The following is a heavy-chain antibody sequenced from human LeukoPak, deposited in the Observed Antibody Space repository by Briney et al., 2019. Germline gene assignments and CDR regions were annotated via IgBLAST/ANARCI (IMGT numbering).Heavy chain of an antibody. D-gene: IGHD6-13*01. CDR3: AKDQVKQQLVKTRFDY. J-gene: IGHJ4*02. CDR2: ISGSGGST. CDR1: GFTFSSYA. V-gene: IGHV3-23*01. Sequence: GGSLRLSCAASGFTFSSYAMSWVRQAPGKGLEGVSGISGSGGSTYYADSVKGRFTISRDNSKNTLYLQMNSLRAEDTAVYYCAKDQVKQQLVKTRFDYWGQGTLVTVSS.